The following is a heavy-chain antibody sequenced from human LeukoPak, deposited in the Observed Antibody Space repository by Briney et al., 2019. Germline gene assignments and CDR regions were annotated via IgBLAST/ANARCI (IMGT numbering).Heavy chain of an antibody. J-gene: IGHJ4*02. D-gene: IGHD3-16*01. Sequence: GGSLRLSCTASGFTFGDYGMSWVRQAPGKGLEWVGFIRSKAYGGTTEYAASVKGGFTISRDDSKSIAYLQMNSLKTEDTAVYYCVRDWGGYSDSWGQGTLVTVPS. CDR1: GFTFGDYG. V-gene: IGHV3-49*04. CDR2: IRSKAYGGTT. CDR3: VRDWGGYSDS.